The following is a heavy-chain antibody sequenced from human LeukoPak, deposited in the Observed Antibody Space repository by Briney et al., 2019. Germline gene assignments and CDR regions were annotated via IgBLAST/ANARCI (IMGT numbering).Heavy chain of an antibody. CDR3: ARAMVRGVSNPFDY. D-gene: IGHD3-10*01. Sequence: ASVKVSCKASGYTFTGYYMHWVRQAPGQGLEWMGWINPNSGGTNYAQKLQGRVTMTRDTSTSTVYMELSSLRSEDTAVYYCARAMVRGVSNPFDYWGQGTLVTVSS. CDR2: INPNSGGT. CDR1: GYTFTGYY. J-gene: IGHJ4*02. V-gene: IGHV1-2*02.